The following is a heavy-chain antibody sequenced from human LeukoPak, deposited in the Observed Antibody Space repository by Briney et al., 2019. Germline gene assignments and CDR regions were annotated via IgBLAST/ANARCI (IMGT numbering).Heavy chain of an antibody. CDR1: GFTFSDYY. Sequence: GGSLRLSCAASGFTFSDYYMTWIRQAPGKGLEWVSYISSSGSTTHYADSVKGRFTISRDNAKNSLYVQMNNLRAEDTAVYYCARDSSVVPSRGDGMDVWGQGTTVTVSS. V-gene: IGHV3-11*01. D-gene: IGHD2-21*01. J-gene: IGHJ6*02. CDR2: ISSSGSTT. CDR3: ARDSSVVPSRGDGMDV.